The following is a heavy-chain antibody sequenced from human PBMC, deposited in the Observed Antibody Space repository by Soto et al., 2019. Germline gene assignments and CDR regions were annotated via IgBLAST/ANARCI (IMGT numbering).Heavy chain of an antibody. CDR2: ISSSGSTI. Sequence: GGSLRLSCAASGFTFSDYYMSWIRQAPGKGLEWVSYISSSGSTIYYADSVKGRFTISRDNAKNSLYLQMNSLRAEDTAVYYCARAKYQLLFGYYYYYMAVWGKGTTVTVSS. V-gene: IGHV3-11*01. CDR3: ARAKYQLLFGYYYYYMAV. J-gene: IGHJ6*03. CDR1: GFTFSDYY. D-gene: IGHD2-2*01.